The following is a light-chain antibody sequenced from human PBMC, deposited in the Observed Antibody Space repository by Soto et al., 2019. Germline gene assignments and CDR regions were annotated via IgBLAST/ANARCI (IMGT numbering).Light chain of an antibody. CDR3: SSYTSATTYV. V-gene: IGLV2-14*01. Sequence: QSALTQPASVSGSPGQSITISCTGTSSDVGAYNYVSWYQQYPGEAPKVIIYDVSHRPAGVSNRFSGSKSGNTASLTISGLQTQDEADYYCSSYTSATTYVFGTGTKLTVL. J-gene: IGLJ1*01. CDR2: DVS. CDR1: SSDVGAYNY.